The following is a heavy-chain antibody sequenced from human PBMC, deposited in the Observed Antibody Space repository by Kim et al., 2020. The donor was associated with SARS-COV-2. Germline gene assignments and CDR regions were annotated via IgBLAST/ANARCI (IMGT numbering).Heavy chain of an antibody. CDR3: ARVARGYSYGEFDY. Sequence: SETLSLTCAVYGGSFSGYYWSSIRQPPGKGLEWIGEINHSGSTNYNPSLKSRVTISVDTSKNQFSLKLSSVTTADTAVYYCARVARGYSYGEFDYWGQGT. V-gene: IGHV4-34*01. D-gene: IGHD5-18*01. J-gene: IGHJ4*02. CDR2: INHSGST. CDR1: GGSFSGYY.